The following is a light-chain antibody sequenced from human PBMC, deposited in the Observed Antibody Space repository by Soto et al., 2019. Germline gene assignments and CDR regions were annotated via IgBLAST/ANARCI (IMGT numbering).Light chain of an antibody. CDR2: GPS. CDR3: QQFNSWPGT. CDR1: QSVSST. V-gene: IGKV3-15*01. J-gene: IGKJ1*01. Sequence: EIVMTQSPATLSVSPGERATLSCRASQSVSSTLAWYQQKPGQAPSRLIYGPSTRATGIPARFSGSGSGTEVTLTISSRQSEDFAVYYCQQFNSWPGTFGQGTKVEIK.